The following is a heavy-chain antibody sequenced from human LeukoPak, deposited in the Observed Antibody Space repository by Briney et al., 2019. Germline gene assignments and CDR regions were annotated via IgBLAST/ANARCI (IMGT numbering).Heavy chain of an antibody. CDR2: INHSGST. CDR1: GDSVTSSY. V-gene: IGHV4-34*01. Sequence: SETLSLTCAVSGDSVTSSYWSWIRQPPGKGLEWIGEINHSGSTNYNPSLKSRVTISVDTSKNQFSLKLSSVTAADTAVYYCANSRAVAGLRRPGDAFDIWGQGTMVTVSS. J-gene: IGHJ3*02. D-gene: IGHD6-19*01. CDR3: ANSRAVAGLRRPGDAFDI.